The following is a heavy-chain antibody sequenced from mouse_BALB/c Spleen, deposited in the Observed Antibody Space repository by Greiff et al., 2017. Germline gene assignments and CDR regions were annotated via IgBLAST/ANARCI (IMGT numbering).Heavy chain of an antibody. CDR1: GFTFSSYG. J-gene: IGHJ2*01. CDR3: ARHWGTSYYFDY. CDR2: ISSGGSYT. V-gene: IGHV5-6*01. D-gene: IGHD2-14*01. Sequence: EVQGVESGGDLVKPGGSLKLSCAASGFTFSSYGMSWVRQTPDKRLEWVATISSGGSYTYYPDSVKGRFTISRDNAKNTLYLQMSSLKSEDTAMYYCARHWGTSYYFDYWGQGTTLTVSS.